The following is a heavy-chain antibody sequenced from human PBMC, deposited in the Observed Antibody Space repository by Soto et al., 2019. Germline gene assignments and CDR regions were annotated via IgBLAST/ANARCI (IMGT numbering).Heavy chain of an antibody. CDR1: GGSISSGGYY. V-gene: IGHV4-31*03. Sequence: QVQLQESGPGLVKPSQTLSLTCTVSGGSISSGGYYWSWIRQHPGKGLEWIGYIYYSGSTYYNPSLKSRVTISVDASKNQCSLKLSSVTAADTAVYYCARDPSYYYDSSGSGGWFDPWGQGTLVTVSS. CDR2: IYYSGST. J-gene: IGHJ5*02. D-gene: IGHD3-22*01. CDR3: ARDPSYYYDSSGSGGWFDP.